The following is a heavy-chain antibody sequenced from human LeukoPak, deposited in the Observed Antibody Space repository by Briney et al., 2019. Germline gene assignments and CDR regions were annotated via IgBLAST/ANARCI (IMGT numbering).Heavy chain of an antibody. J-gene: IGHJ5*02. V-gene: IGHV4-39*07. Sequence: PSETLSLTCTVAGGPISSSSYYWGWIRQPPGKGLEWIGSIYYSGSTYYNPSLKSRVTISVDTSKNQFSLKLSSVTAADTAVYYCARDEGWFDPWGQGTLVTVSS. CDR3: ARDEGWFDP. CDR2: IYYSGST. CDR1: GGPISSSSYY.